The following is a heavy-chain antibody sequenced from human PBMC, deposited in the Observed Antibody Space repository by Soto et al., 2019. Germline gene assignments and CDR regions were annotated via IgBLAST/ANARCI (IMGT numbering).Heavy chain of an antibody. D-gene: IGHD1-1*01. J-gene: IGHJ4*02. CDR3: ARWPQLEPRFDY. CDR2: ISYSGST. V-gene: IGHV4-30-4*01. Sequence: PSETLSLTCTVSGGSISSCNYYWSWIRQPPGKGLEWIGFISYSGSTYYNPSLKSRVTISVDTSKNQFSLKLSSVTAADTAVYYCARWPQLEPRFDYWGQGTLVTVSS. CDR1: GGSISSCNYY.